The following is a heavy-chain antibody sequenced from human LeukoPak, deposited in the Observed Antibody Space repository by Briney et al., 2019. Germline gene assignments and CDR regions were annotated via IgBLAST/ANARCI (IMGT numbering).Heavy chain of an antibody. D-gene: IGHD6-19*01. CDR3: ARDTHSSGWYRGDAFDI. J-gene: IGHJ3*02. Sequence: WASVKVSCKASGGTFSSYAISWVRQAPGQGLEWMGGIIPIFGTANYAQKFQGRVTITADESTSTAYMELSSLRSEDTAVYYCARDTHSSGWYRGDAFDIWGQGTMVTVSS. CDR1: GGTFSSYA. CDR2: IIPIFGTA. V-gene: IGHV1-69*13.